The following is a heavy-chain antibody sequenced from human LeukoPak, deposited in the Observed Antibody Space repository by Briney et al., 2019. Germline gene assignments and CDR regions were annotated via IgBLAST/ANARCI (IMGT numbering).Heavy chain of an antibody. CDR2: MNPNSGNT. V-gene: IGHV1-8*01. CDR1: GYTFTSYD. J-gene: IGHJ4*02. CDR3: ARRRSGSSGPPSDH. Sequence: ASVKASCKASGYTFTSYDINWVRQATGQGLEWMGWMNPNSGNTGYAQKFQGRVNMTRNTSISTAYMELSSLESEDTAVYYCARRRSGSSGPPSDHWGQGTLVTVSS. D-gene: IGHD6-6*01.